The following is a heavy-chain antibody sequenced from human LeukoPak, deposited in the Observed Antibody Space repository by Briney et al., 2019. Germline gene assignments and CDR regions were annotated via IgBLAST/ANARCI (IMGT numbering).Heavy chain of an antibody. CDR1: GGSISSSSYY. J-gene: IGHJ4*02. V-gene: IGHV4-39*07. CDR3: ARQGYSSSWYAGSSRYYFDY. Sequence: KPSETLSLTCTVSGGSISSSSYYWGWIRQPPGKGLEWIVSIYYSGSTYYNPSLKSRVTISVDTSKNQFSLKLSSVTAADTAVYYCARQGYSSSWYAGSSRYYFDYWGQGTLVTVSS. CDR2: IYYSGST. D-gene: IGHD6-13*01.